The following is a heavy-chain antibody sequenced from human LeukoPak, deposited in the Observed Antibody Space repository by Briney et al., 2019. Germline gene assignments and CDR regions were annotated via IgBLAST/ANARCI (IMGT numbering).Heavy chain of an antibody. CDR1: GYTFTGYY. J-gene: IGHJ5*02. CDR2: INPNSGGT. V-gene: IGHV1-2*02. D-gene: IGHD2-15*01. CDR3: ARERDIVVVVAATPHGDHNWFDP. Sequence: GASVKVSCKASGYTFTGYYMHWVRQAPGQGLEWMGWINPNSGGTNYAQKFQGRVTMTRDTSISTAYMELSRLRSDDTAVYYCARERDIVVVVAATPHGDHNWFDPWGQGTLVTVSS.